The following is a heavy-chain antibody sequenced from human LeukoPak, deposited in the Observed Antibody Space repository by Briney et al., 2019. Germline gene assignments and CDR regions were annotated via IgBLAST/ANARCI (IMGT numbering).Heavy chain of an antibody. V-gene: IGHV4-39*07. CDR3: ARGSPVVKRRGYYYYGMDV. CDR2: INYSGDT. J-gene: IGHJ6*02. CDR1: GDSISSSGDY. D-gene: IGHD2-21*01. Sequence: SETLSLTCTVSGDSISSSGDYWGWIRQPPGKGLQWIGSINYSGDTYYNPSLKSRVTVSVDTPKNQFSLKLRSVTAADTAVYHCARGSPVVKRRGYYYYGMDVWGLGTTITVSS.